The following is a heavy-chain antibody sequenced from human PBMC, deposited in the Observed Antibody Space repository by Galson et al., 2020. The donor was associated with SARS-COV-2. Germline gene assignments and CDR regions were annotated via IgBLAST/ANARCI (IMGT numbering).Heavy chain of an antibody. D-gene: IGHD2-21*02. CDR1: GYSISSGYY. J-gene: IGHJ4*02. CDR3: ARSFCGSDCSSDY. CDR2: IYPSGST. Sequence: SETLSLTCAVSGYSISSGYYWGWVRQPPGKGLEWIGNIYPSGSTYYNPSLKSRVTISLDTSKNQVSLELTSVTAADTAVFYCARSFCGSDCSSDYWGQGTLVTGSS. V-gene: IGHV4-38-2*01.